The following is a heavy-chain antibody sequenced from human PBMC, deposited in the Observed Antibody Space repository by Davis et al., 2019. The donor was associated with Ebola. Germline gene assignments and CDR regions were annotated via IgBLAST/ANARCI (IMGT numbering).Heavy chain of an antibody. CDR3: AGVAGENSLVWYFDL. Sequence: MPSETLSLTCTVSGGSISSGNYYWSWIRQHPGKGLEWIGYVFYSGSTYYNPFLKSRLTISVDTSKNQFSLKLRSVTAADTAVYYCAGVAGENSLVWYFDLWGRGTLVTVSS. V-gene: IGHV4-31*03. J-gene: IGHJ2*01. CDR2: VFYSGST. CDR1: GGSISSGNYY. D-gene: IGHD4-23*01.